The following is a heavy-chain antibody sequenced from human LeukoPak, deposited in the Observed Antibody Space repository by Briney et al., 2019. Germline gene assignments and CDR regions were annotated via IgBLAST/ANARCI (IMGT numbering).Heavy chain of an antibody. V-gene: IGHV3-21*01. CDR2: ISSSSSYI. J-gene: IGHJ3*02. Sequence: GGSLRLSCTASGFTFSSYSMNWVRQAPGKGLEWVSSISSSSSYIYYADSVKGRFTISRDNAKNSLYLQMNSLRAEDTAVYYCARDGAAAGNHFGVTDAFDIWGQGTMVTVSS. CDR3: ARDGAAAGNHFGVTDAFDI. CDR1: GFTFSSYS. D-gene: IGHD6-13*01.